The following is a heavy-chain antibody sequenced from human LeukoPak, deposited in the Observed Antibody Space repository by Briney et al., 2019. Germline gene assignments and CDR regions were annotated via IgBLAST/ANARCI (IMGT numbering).Heavy chain of an antibody. V-gene: IGHV3-30-3*01. CDR1: GFTFSRYA. Sequence: GGSLRLSCAASGFTFSRYAMHWVRQAPGKGLEWVAVISDDGTFTLYGDSVRGRFTISRDSSKNTLYLQMNSLRPEDTAVYYCASRIAAAGTPLEYWGQGTLVTVSS. CDR3: ASRIAAAGTPLEY. CDR2: ISDDGTFT. J-gene: IGHJ4*02. D-gene: IGHD6-13*01.